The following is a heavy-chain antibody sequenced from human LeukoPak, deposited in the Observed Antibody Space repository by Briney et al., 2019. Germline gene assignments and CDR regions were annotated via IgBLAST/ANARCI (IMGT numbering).Heavy chain of an antibody. Sequence: SETLSLTCTVTGGSISSGGYYWSWIRQHPGKGLEWIGYIYYSGSTYYNPSLKSRVTISVDTSKNQFSLKLSSVTAADTAVYYCARGRVSGTTQIRPRYYYYMDVWGKGTTVTVSS. V-gene: IGHV4-31*03. CDR2: IYYSGST. D-gene: IGHD1-7*01. CDR3: ARGRVSGTTQIRPRYYYYMDV. CDR1: GGSISSGGYY. J-gene: IGHJ6*03.